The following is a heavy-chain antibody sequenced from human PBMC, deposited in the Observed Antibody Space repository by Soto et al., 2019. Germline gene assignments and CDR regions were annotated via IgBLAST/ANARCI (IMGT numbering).Heavy chain of an antibody. Sequence: QVQLQESGPGLVKPSETLSLTCTVSGGSISSYYWNWIRQPPGKELEWIGYIYYSGSTNYNPSLKSRVTISVDTSKNQFSLKLSSVTAADTAVYYCARRYGGAFDIWGQGTMVTVSS. CDR3: ARRYGGAFDI. V-gene: IGHV4-59*08. CDR2: IYYSGST. J-gene: IGHJ3*02. CDR1: GGSISSYY. D-gene: IGHD4-17*01.